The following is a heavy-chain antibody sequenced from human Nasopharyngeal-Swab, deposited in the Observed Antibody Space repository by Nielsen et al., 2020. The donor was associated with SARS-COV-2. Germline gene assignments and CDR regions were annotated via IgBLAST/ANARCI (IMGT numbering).Heavy chain of an antibody. Sequence: SETLSLTCAVYGGSFSGYYWSWIRQPPGKGLEWTGEINHSGSTNYNPSLKSRVTISVDTSKNQFSLKLSSVTAADTAVYYCARGGSSSWYYYYYGMDVWGQGTTVTVSS. D-gene: IGHD6-13*01. V-gene: IGHV4-34*01. CDR3: ARGGSSSWYYYYYGMDV. J-gene: IGHJ6*02. CDR1: GGSFSGYY. CDR2: INHSGST.